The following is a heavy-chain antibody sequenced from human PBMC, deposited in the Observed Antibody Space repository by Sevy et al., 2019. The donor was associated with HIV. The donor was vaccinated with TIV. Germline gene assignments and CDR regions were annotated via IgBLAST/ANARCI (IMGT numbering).Heavy chain of an antibody. V-gene: IGHV3-23*01. CDR3: AKYYPLTTRPGYSYYYLDV. D-gene: IGHD6-6*01. CDR1: GFTISRYA. Sequence: GGSLRLSCAASGFTISRYAMSWVRQAPGKGLEWVSGISGSDGSSYYADSMKGRFTISRDNSKNTLYLQMNSLRAEDTAVYYCAKYYPLTTRPGYSYYYLDVWGKGTTVTVSS. J-gene: IGHJ6*03. CDR2: ISGSDGSS.